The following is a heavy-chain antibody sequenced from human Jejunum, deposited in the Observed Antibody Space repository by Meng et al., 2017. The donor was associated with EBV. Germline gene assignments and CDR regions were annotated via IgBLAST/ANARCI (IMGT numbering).Heavy chain of an antibody. Sequence: LHLHKWCSGLLMPSPPLPPPGAAAGGAFGRYFWTWIRQAPGKGLEWIGEINQVGSTNYNPSLTSRVTIPVDTSNIQFSLKVTSVTAADTAVYYCARSGAIIGVQGAPDYWGQGTLVTVSS. CDR3: ARSGAIIGVQGAPDY. CDR1: GGAFGRYF. CDR2: INQVGST. V-gene: IGHV4-34*01. J-gene: IGHJ4*02. D-gene: IGHD3-3*01.